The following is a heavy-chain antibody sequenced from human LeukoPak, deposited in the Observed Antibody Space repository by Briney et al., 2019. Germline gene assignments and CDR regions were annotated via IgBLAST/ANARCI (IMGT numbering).Heavy chain of an antibody. CDR2: ISAYNGNT. Sequence: GASVKVSCKASGYTFTSYGISWVRQAPGQGLEWMGWISAYNGNTNYAQKLQGRVTMTTDTSTSTAYTELRSLRSDDTAVYYCARDSPSLWFGELLSFDYWGQGTLVTVSS. CDR3: ARDSPSLWFGELLSFDY. V-gene: IGHV1-18*01. CDR1: GYTFTSYG. D-gene: IGHD3-10*01. J-gene: IGHJ4*02.